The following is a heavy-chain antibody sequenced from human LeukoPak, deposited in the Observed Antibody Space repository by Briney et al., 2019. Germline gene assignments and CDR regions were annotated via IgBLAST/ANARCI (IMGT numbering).Heavy chain of an antibody. V-gene: IGHV1-24*01. CDR1: GYTLTELS. CDR3: AKSLAVAGYYYGMDV. D-gene: IGHD6-19*01. CDR2: FDPEDGET. J-gene: IGHJ6*02. Sequence: GASVKVSCKVSGYTLTELSMHWVRQAPGNGLEWMGGFDPEDGETIYAQKFQGRVTMTEDTSTDTAYMELSSLRSEDTAVYYCAKSLAVAGYYYGMDVWGQGTTVTVSS.